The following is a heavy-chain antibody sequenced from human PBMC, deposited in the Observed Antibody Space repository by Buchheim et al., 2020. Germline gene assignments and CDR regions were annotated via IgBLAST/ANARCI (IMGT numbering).Heavy chain of an antibody. D-gene: IGHD2/OR15-2a*01. CDR2: ISPDGAEM. V-gene: IGHV3-7*03. CDR1: GLSLSSHW. Sequence: AQLAESGGGSVQPGGSLRLSCGGPGLSLSSHWMFWVRQAPGKGLEGVAHISPDGAEMYYLDSVKGRFSIARDNHRNSLVLQMNNLRGDDTAVYFCAADCLNSNCLGSWGQGTL. CDR3: AADCLNSNCLGS. J-gene: IGHJ1*01.